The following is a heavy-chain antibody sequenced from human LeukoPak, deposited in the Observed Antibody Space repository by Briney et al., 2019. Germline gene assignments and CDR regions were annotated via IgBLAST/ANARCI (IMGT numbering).Heavy chain of an antibody. D-gene: IGHD6-19*01. CDR3: ARESSGWYRDY. Sequence: SETLSLTCTVSGGSISSGSYYWSWIRQPAGKGLEWIGRIYTSGSTNYNPSLKSRVTISVDTSKNQFSLKLSSVTAADTAVYYCARESSGWYRDYWGQGTLVTVSS. CDR2: IYTSGST. J-gene: IGHJ4*02. CDR1: GGSISSGSYY. V-gene: IGHV4-61*02.